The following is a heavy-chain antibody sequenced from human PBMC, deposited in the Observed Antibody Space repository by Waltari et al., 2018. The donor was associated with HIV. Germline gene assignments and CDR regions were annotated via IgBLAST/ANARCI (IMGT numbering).Heavy chain of an antibody. Sequence: QVQLVQSGAEVKKPGASVKVSCKASGYTFSTYDINWVRQATGQGLGWMGWMNPNSGNTGYAQKFQGRVNMTRNSSIRTAYMELSSLRSDDTAVYYCSRGRHCTATSCLLYHGMDVWGQGTAVSVSS. V-gene: IGHV1-8*01. D-gene: IGHD2-2*01. CDR3: SRGRHCTATSCLLYHGMDV. J-gene: IGHJ6*02. CDR2: MNPNSGNT. CDR1: GYTFSTYD.